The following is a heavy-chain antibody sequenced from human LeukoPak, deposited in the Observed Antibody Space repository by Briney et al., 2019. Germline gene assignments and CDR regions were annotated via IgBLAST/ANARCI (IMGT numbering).Heavy chain of an antibody. CDR2: IQNDEIDK. J-gene: IGHJ4*02. CDR3: ARDPQLDADFDY. V-gene: IGHV3-30*02. Sequence: GGSLRLSCAGSGFTFTTYGMHWVRQAPGKGLEWVAFIQNDEIDKFYADSVKGRFTISRDNSKNTLYLQMNSLRAEDTAVYYCARDPQLDADFDYWGQGTLVTVSS. D-gene: IGHD2-2*01. CDR1: GFTFTTYG.